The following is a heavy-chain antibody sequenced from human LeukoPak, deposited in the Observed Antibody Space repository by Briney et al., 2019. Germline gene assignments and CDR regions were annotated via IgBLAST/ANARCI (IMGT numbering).Heavy chain of an antibody. V-gene: IGHV3-7*01. CDR3: ARYSYGYAPRVYIYYYMDV. D-gene: IGHD5-18*01. J-gene: IGHJ6*03. Sequence: QSGGSLRLSCAASGFTFSSYWMSWVRQAPGKGLEWVANIKQDGSEKYYVDSVKGRFTISRDNAKNSLYLQMNSLRAEDTAVYYCARYSYGYAPRVYIYYYMDVWGKGTTVTVSS. CDR2: IKQDGSEK. CDR1: GFTFSSYW.